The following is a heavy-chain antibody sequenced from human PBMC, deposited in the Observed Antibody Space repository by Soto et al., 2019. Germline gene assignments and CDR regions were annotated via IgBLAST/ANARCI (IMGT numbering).Heavy chain of an antibody. D-gene: IGHD2-2*01. Sequence: GGSLRLSCAASVFTFSSYSMNWVRQAPGKGLEWVSSISSSSSYIYYADSVKGRFTISRDNAKNSLYLQMNSLRAEDTAVYYCARSEEVGSYCISTSCYYYYYGMDVWGQGTTVTVSS. CDR1: VFTFSSYS. CDR3: ARSEEVGSYCISTSCYYYYYGMDV. J-gene: IGHJ6*02. V-gene: IGHV3-21*01. CDR2: ISSSSSYI.